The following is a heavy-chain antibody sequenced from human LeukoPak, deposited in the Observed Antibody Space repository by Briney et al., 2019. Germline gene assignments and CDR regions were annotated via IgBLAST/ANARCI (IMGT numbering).Heavy chain of an antibody. J-gene: IGHJ4*02. CDR2: IIPILGIA. V-gene: IGHV1-69*04. D-gene: IGHD2-15*01. Sequence: ASVKVSCKASGGTFSSYAISWVRQAPGHGLEWMGRIIPILGIANYAQKFQGRVTITADKSTSTAYMELSSLRSEDTAVYYCARLMVAANIGYCSGGSCYSSDYWGQGTLVTVSS. CDR3: ARLMVAANIGYCSGGSCYSSDY. CDR1: GGTFSSYA.